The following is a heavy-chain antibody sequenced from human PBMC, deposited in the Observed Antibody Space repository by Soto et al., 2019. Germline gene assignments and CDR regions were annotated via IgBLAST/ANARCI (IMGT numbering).Heavy chain of an antibody. V-gene: IGHV4-30-2*01. CDR2: IYHSGST. Sequence: PSETLSLTCTVSGDSISSGGYSWSWIRQPPGKGLEWIGYIYHSGSTYYNPSLKSRVIISVDRSKNQFSLKLSSVTAADTAVYYYARVPDYWGQGTLVTVSS. J-gene: IGHJ4*02. CDR3: ARVPDY. CDR1: GDSISSGGYS.